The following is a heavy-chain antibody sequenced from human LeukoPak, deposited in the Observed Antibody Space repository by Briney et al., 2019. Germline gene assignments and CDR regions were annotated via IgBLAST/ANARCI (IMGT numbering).Heavy chain of an antibody. D-gene: IGHD2-2*01. Sequence: GGSLRLSCAASGFTFSSYAMSWVRQAPGKGLEWVSAISGSGGSTYYADSVKGRFTISRDNSKNTLYLQMNSLRAEDTAVYYCAKEGYCSSTSCQGYDAFDIWGQGTMVTVSS. CDR1: GFTFSSYA. J-gene: IGHJ3*02. V-gene: IGHV3-23*01. CDR3: AKEGYCSSTSCQGYDAFDI. CDR2: ISGSGGST.